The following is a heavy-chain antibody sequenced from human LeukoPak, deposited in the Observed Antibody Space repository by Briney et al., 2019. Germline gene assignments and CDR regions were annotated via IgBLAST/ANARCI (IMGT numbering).Heavy chain of an antibody. CDR2: ISWNSGSI. Sequence: GGSLRLSCAVSGFTFDDYAMHWVRQAPGKGLEWVSGISWNSGSIGYADSVKGRFTISRDNAKNSLYLQMNSLRAEDMALYYCAKEGGWHQFDYWGQGTLVTVSS. J-gene: IGHJ4*02. V-gene: IGHV3-9*03. CDR3: AKEGGWHQFDY. D-gene: IGHD6-19*01. CDR1: GFTFDDYA.